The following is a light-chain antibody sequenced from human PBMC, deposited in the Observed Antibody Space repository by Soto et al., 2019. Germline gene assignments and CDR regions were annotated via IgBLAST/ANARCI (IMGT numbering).Light chain of an antibody. Sequence: IQMTHSPSSLCASVGDTVTINCRASQSISIYLNWYQQKPGKSPDLLIYTTSHLQSGVPSRFSGSGSGTDFTLTISSLQPEAFATYYCKQSYITPQTFGQGTKVDIK. CDR1: QSISIY. J-gene: IGKJ1*01. V-gene: IGKV1-39*01. CDR2: TTS. CDR3: KQSYITPQT.